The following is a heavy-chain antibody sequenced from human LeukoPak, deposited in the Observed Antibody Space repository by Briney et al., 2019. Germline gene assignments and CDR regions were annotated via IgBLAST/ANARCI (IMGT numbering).Heavy chain of an antibody. D-gene: IGHD5-12*01. CDR2: IYYSGST. CDR3: ARGYSGYDVDY. Sequence: SSETLSLTCTVSGYSISSGYYWGWIRQPPGKGLEWIGYIYYSGSTNYNPSLKSRVTISVDTSKNQFSLKLSSVTAADTAVYYCARGYSGYDVDYWGQGTLVTVSS. V-gene: IGHV4-61*01. CDR1: GYSISSGYY. J-gene: IGHJ4*02.